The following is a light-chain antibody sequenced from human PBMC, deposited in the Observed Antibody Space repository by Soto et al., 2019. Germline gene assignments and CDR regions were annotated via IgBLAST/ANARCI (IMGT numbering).Light chain of an antibody. CDR2: AAS. V-gene: IGKV1-9*01. CDR1: QGISSY. CDR3: QQLNSYGLT. Sequence: DIQLTQSPSFLSASVGDRVTITCRASQGISSYLVWYQQKPGKAPKLLIYAASTLQSGVPSRFSGSGSGTEFTLTISSLQPEDFATYYCQQLNSYGLTFGGGTKVEIK. J-gene: IGKJ4*01.